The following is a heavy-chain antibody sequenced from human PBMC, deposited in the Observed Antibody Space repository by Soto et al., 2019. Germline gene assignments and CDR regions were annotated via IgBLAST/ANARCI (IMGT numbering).Heavy chain of an antibody. CDR3: TKDSCLRGFSGYDCTYYFDY. V-gene: IGHV3-30*18. Sequence: SLRLSCAASGFTFSNYGVHWVRQAPGKGLEWVAVVSYDGSITYYADSVKGRFAISRDNSKNTLFLQMNTLRAEDTALYFCTKDSCLRGFSGYDCTYYFDYWGQGTLVTVSS. CDR1: GFTFSNYG. J-gene: IGHJ4*02. CDR2: VSYDGSIT. D-gene: IGHD5-12*01.